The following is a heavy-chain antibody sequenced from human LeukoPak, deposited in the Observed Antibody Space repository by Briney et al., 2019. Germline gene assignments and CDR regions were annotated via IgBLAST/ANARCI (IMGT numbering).Heavy chain of an antibody. Sequence: NSSETLSLTCTVSGASISSSYWSWIRQPPGKGLEWIGYIYYSGNTNYNPSLKSRVTISVDTSKNQFSLKLTSVTAADTAVYYCARASRGHDYWGQGTLVTVSS. D-gene: IGHD3-10*01. V-gene: IGHV4-59*01. J-gene: IGHJ4*02. CDR2: IYYSGNT. CDR3: ARASRGHDY. CDR1: GASISSSY.